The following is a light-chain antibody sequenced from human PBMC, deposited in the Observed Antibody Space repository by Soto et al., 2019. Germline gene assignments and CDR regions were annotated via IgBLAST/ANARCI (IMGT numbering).Light chain of an antibody. CDR1: SSNIGSYT. Sequence: QSVLTQPPSASGTPGQRVTISCSGGSSNIGSYTVNWYQHLPGTAPKLLIYSNNQRPSGVPDRFSGSKSGTSASLAISGLQSEDEAAYYCAAWDDSLNGVLFGGGTK. CDR2: SNN. J-gene: IGLJ2*01. V-gene: IGLV1-44*01. CDR3: AAWDDSLNGVL.